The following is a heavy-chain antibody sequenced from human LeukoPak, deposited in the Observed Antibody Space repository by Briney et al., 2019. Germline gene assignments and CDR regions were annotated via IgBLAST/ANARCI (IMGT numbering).Heavy chain of an antibody. D-gene: IGHD4-17*01. CDR1: GYTFTTYD. CDR2: ISAYNGNT. CDR3: ARAVQVTTGGLFDY. Sequence: AASVKVSCKASGYTFTTYDINWVRQAPGQGLEWMGWISAYNGNTNYAQKFQGRVTITADKSTSTAYMELSSLRSEDTAVYYCARAVQVTTGGLFDYWGQGTLVTVSS. J-gene: IGHJ4*02. V-gene: IGHV1-18*01.